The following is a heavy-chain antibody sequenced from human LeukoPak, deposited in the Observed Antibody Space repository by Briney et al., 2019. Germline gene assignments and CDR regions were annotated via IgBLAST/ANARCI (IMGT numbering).Heavy chain of an antibody. CDR2: INPSGGST. J-gene: IGHJ5*02. CDR1: GYTFTSSY. CDR3: ARDLPVNNWFDP. Sequence: ASVKVSCKASGYTFTSSYMHWVRQAPGQGLEWMGIINPSGGSTSYAQKFQGRVTMTRDMSTSTVYMELSSLRSEDTAVYYCARDLPVNNWFDPWGQGTLVTVSS. V-gene: IGHV1-46*01.